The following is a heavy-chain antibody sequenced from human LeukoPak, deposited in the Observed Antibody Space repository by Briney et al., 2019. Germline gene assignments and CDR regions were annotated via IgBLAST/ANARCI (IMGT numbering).Heavy chain of an antibody. V-gene: IGHV3-48*02. CDR2: ISTSSRDI. CDR3: ATFPRDKQGF. Sequence: GGSLRLSCTASGFTFSSYSMNWVRQAPGKGLEWVSYISTSSRDIYYADSVKGRFIIPRDNAKNSLFLQLNGLRDDDTAVYYCATFPRDKQGFWGHGTLVTVSS. D-gene: IGHD1/OR15-1a*01. CDR1: GFTFSSYS. J-gene: IGHJ4*01.